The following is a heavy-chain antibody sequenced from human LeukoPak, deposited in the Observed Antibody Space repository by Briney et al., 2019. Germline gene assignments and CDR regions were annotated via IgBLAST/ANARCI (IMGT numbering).Heavy chain of an antibody. CDR2: IYYSGTT. J-gene: IGHJ4*02. CDR1: GGSISSYY. D-gene: IGHD6-13*01. Sequence: TSETLSLTCTISGGSISSYYWSWIRQPPGKGLEWIGYIYYSGTTNYNPSLKSRVTISVDTSENQFSLKLSSVTAADTAVYYCARGVYTAAAQYGYWGQGTLVTVSS. V-gene: IGHV4-59*01. CDR3: ARGVYTAAAQYGY.